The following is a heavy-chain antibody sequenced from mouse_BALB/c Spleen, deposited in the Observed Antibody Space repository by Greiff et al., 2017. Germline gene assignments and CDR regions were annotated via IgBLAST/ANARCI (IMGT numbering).Heavy chain of an antibody. Sequence: EVKLEESGAELVKPGASVKLSCTASGFNIKDTYMHWVKQRPEQGLEWIGRIDPANGNTKYDPKFQGKATITADTSSNTAYLQLSSLTSEDTAVYYCASITTVVGAMDYWGQGTSVTVSS. J-gene: IGHJ4*01. V-gene: IGHV14-3*02. D-gene: IGHD1-1*01. CDR2: IDPANGNT. CDR3: ASITTVVGAMDY. CDR1: GFNIKDTY.